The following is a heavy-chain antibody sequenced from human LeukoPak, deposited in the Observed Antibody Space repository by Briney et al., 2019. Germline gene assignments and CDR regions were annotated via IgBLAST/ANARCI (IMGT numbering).Heavy chain of an antibody. V-gene: IGHV1-8*01. J-gene: IGHJ1*01. CDR3: ARGRYGDFAAEIFQH. CDR2: MNPNSGNT. CDR1: GYTVISYD. D-gene: IGHD4-17*01. Sequence: ASVKVSCKASGYTVISYDINWVRQATGQGLEWMGWMNPNSGNTGYAQKFQGRVTMTRNTSISTAYMELSSLRSEDTAVYYCARGRYGDFAAEIFQHWGQGTLVTVSS.